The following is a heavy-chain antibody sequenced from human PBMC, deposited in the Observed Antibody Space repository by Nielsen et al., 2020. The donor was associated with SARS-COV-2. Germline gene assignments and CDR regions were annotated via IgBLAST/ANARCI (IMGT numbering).Heavy chain of an antibody. CDR3: ARNDILTGYSPDY. CDR1: GYDFAYHW. Sequence: GESLKISCKASGYDFAYHWIGWVRQMPGKGLEWMGFIFPGDSDTKYSPSFQGQVTISVDKSITIAYLQWSSLRASDTAIYYCARNDILTGYSPDYWGQGTLVTVSS. V-gene: IGHV5-51*01. CDR2: IFPGDSDT. D-gene: IGHD3-9*01. J-gene: IGHJ4*02.